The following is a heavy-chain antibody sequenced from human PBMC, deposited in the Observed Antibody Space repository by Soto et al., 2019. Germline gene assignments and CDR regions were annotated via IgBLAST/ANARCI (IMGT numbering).Heavy chain of an antibody. V-gene: IGHV3-23*01. CDR3: AKARSQDPESRHS. J-gene: IGHJ4*02. CDR1: GFTFSSYA. CDR2: ISGSGGST. Sequence: EVQLLESGGGLVQPGGSLRLSCAASGFTFSSYAMSWVRQAPGKGLEWASAISGSGGSTYYADSVKGRFTISRDNSKNTLSLQENSLRADGTAVYDCAKARSQDPESRHSWGEGTLVTVSS.